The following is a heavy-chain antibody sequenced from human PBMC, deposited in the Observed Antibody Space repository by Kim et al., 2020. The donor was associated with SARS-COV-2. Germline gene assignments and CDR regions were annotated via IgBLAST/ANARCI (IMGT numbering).Heavy chain of an antibody. D-gene: IGHD2-2*01. V-gene: IGHV4-61*01. CDR2: IYYSGST. CDR3: ARQDCSSTSCYVGENWFDP. J-gene: IGHJ5*02. Sequence: SETLSLTCTVSGGSVSSGSYYWSWIRQPPGKGLEWIGYIYYSGSTNYNPSLKSRVTISVDTSKNQFSLKLSSVTAADTAVYYCARQDCSSTSCYVGENWFDPWGQGTLVTVSS. CDR1: GGSVSSGSYY.